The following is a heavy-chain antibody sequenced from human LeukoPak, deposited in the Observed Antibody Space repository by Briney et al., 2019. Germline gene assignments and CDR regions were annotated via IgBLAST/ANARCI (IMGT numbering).Heavy chain of an antibody. D-gene: IGHD3-10*01. CDR2: MNPNSGNT. CDR1: GYTFTSYD. J-gene: IGHJ5*02. Sequence: ASVKVSCKASGYTFTSYDINWVRQATGQGLEWMGWMNPNSGNTGYAQKFQGRVTMTRNTSISTAYMELSSLRSEDTAVYYCARLLDVLLWFGELRRWFDPWGQGTLVTVS. V-gene: IGHV1-8*01. CDR3: ARLLDVLLWFGELRRWFDP.